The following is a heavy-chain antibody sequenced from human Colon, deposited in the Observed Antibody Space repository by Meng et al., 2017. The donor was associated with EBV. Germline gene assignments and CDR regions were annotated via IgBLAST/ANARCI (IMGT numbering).Heavy chain of an antibody. Sequence: HQQRPWSAPGLVKPSESRSLTCTVSGGSISSNGDYWDWVRQPPGKGLEWIGAIYHSGSTSYTPSLKSQVTMFVDTSKNQFSLMLTSVTATDTAVYYCARRRRGSGRDCWGQGTLVTVSS. V-gene: IGHV4-39*01. CDR3: ARRRRGSGRDC. D-gene: IGHD1-1*01. CDR2: IYHSGST. J-gene: IGHJ4*02. CDR1: GGSISSNGDY.